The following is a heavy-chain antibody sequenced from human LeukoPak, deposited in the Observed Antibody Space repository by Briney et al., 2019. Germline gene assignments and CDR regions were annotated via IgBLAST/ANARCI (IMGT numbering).Heavy chain of an antibody. J-gene: IGHJ6*03. Sequence: SETLSLTCTVSGGSISTPIYHWGWIRQPPGKSLEWIGSIYYSGSTYYNPSLKSRVTISVDTSKNQFSLKLNSVTAADTAVYYCARRIIGTSGYYYYYMDVWGKGTTVTVSS. CDR3: ARRIIGTSGYYYYYMDV. CDR1: GGSISTPIYH. D-gene: IGHD3-10*01. V-gene: IGHV4-39*01. CDR2: IYYSGST.